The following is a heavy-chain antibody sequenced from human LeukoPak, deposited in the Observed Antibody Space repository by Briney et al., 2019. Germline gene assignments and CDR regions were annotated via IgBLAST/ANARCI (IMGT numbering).Heavy chain of an antibody. CDR2: ISSSSSTI. V-gene: IGHV3-48*04. J-gene: IGHJ4*02. D-gene: IGHD5-18*01. CDR3: ASPGYTAMVAFDY. Sequence: PGGSLRLSCADSGFTFSSYRMNWVRQAPGKGLEWVSYISSSSSTIYYADSVKGRFTISRDNAKNSLYLQMNSLRAEDTAVYYCASPGYTAMVAFDYWGQGTLVTVSS. CDR1: GFTFSSYR.